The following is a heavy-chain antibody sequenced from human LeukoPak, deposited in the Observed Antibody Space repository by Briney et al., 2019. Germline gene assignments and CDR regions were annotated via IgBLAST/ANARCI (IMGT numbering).Heavy chain of an antibody. Sequence: PSETLSLTCAVSGDSVSSSNYYWSWLRQPPGKGLEWIGYIYYGGSTNYNPSLKSRVSISVDTSKSQFSLKLSSVTAADTAVYYCARLTRRSGNYFDSWGQGTLVTVSS. CDR1: GDSVSSSNYY. CDR2: IYYGGST. D-gene: IGHD1-1*01. CDR3: ARLTRRSGNYFDS. V-gene: IGHV4-61*01. J-gene: IGHJ4*02.